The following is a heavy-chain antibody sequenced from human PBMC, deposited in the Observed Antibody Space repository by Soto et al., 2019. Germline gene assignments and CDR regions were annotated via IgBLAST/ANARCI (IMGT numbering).Heavy chain of an antibody. CDR2: LNPNSGGT. CDR3: ARGISPKYYSGGTCYALGAFDI. Sequence: ASVKVSCKASGYTFTGCYMHWVRQAPGQGLEWMGWLNPNSGGTNYAQKFQGRVTMTRVTSISTAYMELRRLRSDDTAVYSCARGISPKYYSGGTCYALGAFDIWGQGTMVTVSS. D-gene: IGHD2-15*01. V-gene: IGHV1-2*02. J-gene: IGHJ3*02. CDR1: GYTFTGCY.